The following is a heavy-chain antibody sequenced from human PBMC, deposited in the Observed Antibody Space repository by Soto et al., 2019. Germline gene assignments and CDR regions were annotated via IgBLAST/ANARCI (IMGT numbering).Heavy chain of an antibody. CDR2: ISPSGSP. Sequence: SETLSLTCSVSGGSVNSGGYSWSWIRQPPGKGLEWIGFISPSGSPAYNPSLKSRVTISVDRSNNQISLELSSVTAADTAVYYCARGVLAWGPGTLVTVS. CDR3: ARGVLA. V-gene: IGHV4-30-2*01. D-gene: IGHD2-8*01. J-gene: IGHJ5*02. CDR1: GGSVNSGGYS.